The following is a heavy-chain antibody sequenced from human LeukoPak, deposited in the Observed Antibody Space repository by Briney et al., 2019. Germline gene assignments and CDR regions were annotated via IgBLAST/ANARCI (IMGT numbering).Heavy chain of an antibody. D-gene: IGHD1-14*01. J-gene: IGHJ6*03. Sequence: PGGSLRLSCAASGFTFSSYSMNWVRQAPGKGLEWVSYISSSSSTIYYADSVKGRFTISRDNSKNTLYLQMNSLRAEDTAVYYCAKDRGTTGLAPPSMDVWGKGTTVTISS. CDR1: GFTFSSYS. CDR3: AKDRGTTGLAPPSMDV. CDR2: ISSSSSTI. V-gene: IGHV3-48*01.